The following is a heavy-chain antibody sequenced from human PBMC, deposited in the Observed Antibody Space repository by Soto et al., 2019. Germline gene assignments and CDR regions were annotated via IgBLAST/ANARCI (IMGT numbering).Heavy chain of an antibody. CDR2: ISSSSSYI. V-gene: IGHV3-21*01. CDR3: ARSLRHKYSSGFDY. CDR1: GFTFSSYS. J-gene: IGHJ4*02. D-gene: IGHD6-19*01. Sequence: GGSLRLSCAASGFTFSSYSMNWVRQAPGKGLEWVSSISSSSSYIYYADSVKGRFTISRDNAKNSLYLQMNSLRAEDTAVYYCARSLRHKYSSGFDYWGQGTLVTVSS.